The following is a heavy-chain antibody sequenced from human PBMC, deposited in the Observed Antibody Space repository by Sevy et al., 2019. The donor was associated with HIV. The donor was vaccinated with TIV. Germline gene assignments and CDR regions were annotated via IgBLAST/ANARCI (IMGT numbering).Heavy chain of an antibody. CDR1: GFSFRRYA. Sequence: GGCLRLSCEASGFSFRRYAMHWVRQAPGKGLEWLTVISYDGRNEYYVDSVKGRFTISRDNSKNTLYLQMNSLRPEDTAIYYCARDGGGDYFDYWGQRTLVTVSS. D-gene: IGHD3-10*01. J-gene: IGHJ4*02. V-gene: IGHV3-30*04. CDR3: ARDGGGDYFDY. CDR2: ISYDGRNE.